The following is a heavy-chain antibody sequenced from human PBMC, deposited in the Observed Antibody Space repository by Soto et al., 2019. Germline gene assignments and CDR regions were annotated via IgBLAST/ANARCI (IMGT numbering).Heavy chain of an antibody. CDR3: ARGPFKIFGVAPAYDY. J-gene: IGHJ4*02. D-gene: IGHD3-3*01. Sequence: SETLSLTCTVSGGSISSGGYYWSWIRQHPGKGLEWIGYIYYSGSTYYNPSLKSRVTISVDTSKNQFSLKLSSVTAADTAVYYCARGPFKIFGVAPAYDYWGPGTLVTVSS. V-gene: IGHV4-31*03. CDR1: GGSISSGGYY. CDR2: IYYSGST.